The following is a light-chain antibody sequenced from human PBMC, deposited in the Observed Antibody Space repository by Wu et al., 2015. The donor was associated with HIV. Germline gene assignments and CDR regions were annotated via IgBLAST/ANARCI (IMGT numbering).Light chain of an antibody. J-gene: IGKJ2*03. CDR1: QSISTH. Sequence: EIVMTQSPATLSVSPGDRATLSCRASQSISTHLAWYQQKPGQAPRLLIYGASTRATDIPARFSGRGSGTEFSLTISSLQSEDFAVYYCQQYYNWPAYSFGQGTKLDIK. CDR3: QQYYNWPAYS. CDR2: GAS. V-gene: IGKV3-15*01.